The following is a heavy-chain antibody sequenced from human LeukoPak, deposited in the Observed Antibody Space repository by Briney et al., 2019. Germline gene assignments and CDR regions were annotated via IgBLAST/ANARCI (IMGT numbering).Heavy chain of an antibody. CDR2: ISGSGSDGST. Sequence: GGSLRLSCAASGFTFSNYAMSWVRQAPGKGLEWVSGISGSGSDGSTYYADSVKGRFTISRDNSKNTLYLQMNSLRAEDTAVYYCAKYSHDSSGSYDYWGQGTLVTVSS. D-gene: IGHD3-22*01. CDR1: GFTFSNYA. CDR3: AKYSHDSSGSYDY. V-gene: IGHV3-23*01. J-gene: IGHJ4*02.